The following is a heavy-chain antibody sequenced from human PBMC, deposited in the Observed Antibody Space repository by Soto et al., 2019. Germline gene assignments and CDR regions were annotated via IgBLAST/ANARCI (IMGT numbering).Heavy chain of an antibody. Sequence: LCGGSISSSNYYWTWIRQPPGKGLEWIGYIDYSGNTYYNPSLQSRVTISVDTSENQFSLTLTSMTAADTAVYYCTRELTGYRYGPGEVYWGQGTLITVSS. CDR3: TRELTGYRYGPGEVY. V-gene: IGHV4-30-4*01. CDR2: IDYSGNT. D-gene: IGHD5-18*01. J-gene: IGHJ4*02. CDR1: GGSISSSNYY.